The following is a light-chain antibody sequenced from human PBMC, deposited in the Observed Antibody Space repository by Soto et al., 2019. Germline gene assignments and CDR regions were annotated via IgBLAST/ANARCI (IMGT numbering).Light chain of an antibody. CDR2: DAS. CDR1: QSVTNW. J-gene: IGKJ2*01. V-gene: IGKV1-5*01. Sequence: DIQVTQSPSTLSASVGDRVTITCRASQSVTNWLAWYKQKPGKAPNLLIYDASRLQSGIPSRFSGSGSGTEFTLTISSLQPDDFATYYCQQYTTYPYTFGQGTKVDIK. CDR3: QQYTTYPYT.